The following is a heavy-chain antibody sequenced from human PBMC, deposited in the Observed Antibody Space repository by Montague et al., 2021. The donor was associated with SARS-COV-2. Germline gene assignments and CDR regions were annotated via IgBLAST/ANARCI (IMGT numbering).Heavy chain of an antibody. V-gene: IGHV3-66*01. D-gene: IGHD6-13*01. Sequence: SLRLSCAASGFTVSSNYMSWVRQAPGKGLEWVSVIYSGGSTYYADSVKGRFTISRDNSKNTLYLQMNSLRAEDTAVYYCARDQRSWSFEAWRPTGYYYGIDVWGQGTTVTVSS. J-gene: IGHJ6*02. CDR1: GFTVSSNY. CDR3: ARDQRSWSFEAWRPTGYYYGIDV. CDR2: IYSGGST.